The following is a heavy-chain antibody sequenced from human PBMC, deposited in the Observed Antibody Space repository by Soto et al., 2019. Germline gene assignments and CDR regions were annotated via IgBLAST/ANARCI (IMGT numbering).Heavy chain of an antibody. CDR2: IKTDGSDT. Sequence: EVQLVESGGGLVQPGWSLRLSCAASGFTFSSSWMHWVRQSPGKVLVWVSRIKTDGSDTHYADSVKGRFTISRDNAKNTLYLQVNSLRDEDTAVYYCARPRPSHWAYDIWGQGTMVIVSS. D-gene: IGHD1-1*01. J-gene: IGHJ3*02. V-gene: IGHV3-74*01. CDR3: ARPRPSHWAYDI. CDR1: GFTFSSSW.